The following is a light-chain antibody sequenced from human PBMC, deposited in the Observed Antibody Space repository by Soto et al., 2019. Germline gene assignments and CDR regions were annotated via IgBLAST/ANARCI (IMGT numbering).Light chain of an antibody. Sequence: ESVLTLSQRTLSLSPGERATLSCRASQSVSSTYLAWYQQKPGQAPRLLIYGASSRATGIPDRFSASGSGTDFTLTISRLEPEDFAVYFCQQYGSSWTFGQGTKVDI. J-gene: IGKJ1*01. CDR3: QQYGSSWT. CDR2: GAS. V-gene: IGKV3-20*01. CDR1: QSVSSTY.